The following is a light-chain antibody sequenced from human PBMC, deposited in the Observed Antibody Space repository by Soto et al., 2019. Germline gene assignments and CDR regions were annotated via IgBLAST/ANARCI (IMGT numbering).Light chain of an antibody. CDR3: SSYGGSRLSVL. Sequence: QSALTQPASVSGSPGQSITISCNGTSRGVGISNLVSWYQQHPGKVPELILYEVTKRPSGVSHRFSGSKSGSTASLTISGLQAEDEADYYCSSYGGSRLSVLFGGGTKLTVL. V-gene: IGLV2-23*02. J-gene: IGLJ2*01. CDR2: EVT. CDR1: SRGVGISNL.